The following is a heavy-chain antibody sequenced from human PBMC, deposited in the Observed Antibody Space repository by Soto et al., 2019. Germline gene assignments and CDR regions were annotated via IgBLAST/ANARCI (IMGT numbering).Heavy chain of an antibody. D-gene: IGHD3-16*01. V-gene: IGHV2-5*02. CDR2: IYWDDDK. CDR1: GFSLTSRPVG. CDR3: AHIRNYDGSWNGGVFDY. Sequence: QITLKESGPTLVKPTQTLTLTCTFSGFSLTSRPVGVGWVRQPPGKALEWLAFIYWDDDKRYSPSLRSTLTVTKDASKNQVVLTLTNMDPVDTATYYCAHIRNYDGSWNGGVFDYWGQGSLVTVSS. J-gene: IGHJ4*02.